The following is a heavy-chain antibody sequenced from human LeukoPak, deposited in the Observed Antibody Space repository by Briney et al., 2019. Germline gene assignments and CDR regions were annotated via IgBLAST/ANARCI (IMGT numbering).Heavy chain of an antibody. V-gene: IGHV3-20*04. CDR2: ISWDGGST. CDR3: TTSFPQNSFMDV. D-gene: IGHD3-3*02. J-gene: IGHJ6*03. Sequence: AGGSLRLSCAASGFTFDDFGMSWVRQAPGTGLEWVSGISWDGGSTGYADSVKGRFTISRDNAKNSLYLQMYSLRAEGTALYYCTTSFPQNSFMDVWGKGTTVTVSS. CDR1: GFTFDDFG.